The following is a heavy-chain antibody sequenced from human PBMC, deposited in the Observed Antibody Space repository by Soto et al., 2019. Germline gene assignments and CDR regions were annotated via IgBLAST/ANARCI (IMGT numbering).Heavy chain of an antibody. V-gene: IGHV4-31*03. J-gene: IGHJ3*02. CDR1: GGSIRNDNFY. D-gene: IGHD6-19*01. CDR3: ARGLEGIVSGRGAFGT. Sequence: QVQLQESGQGLVKPSQTLSLTCTVSGGSIRNDNFYWSFLRQRPGKGLEWIGYISYSGYAAYHPSPKSRVIISVDPSNNWFSLNVNSVTAAGTAVYYCARGLEGIVSGRGAFGTWGRGTLVTVSS. CDR2: ISYSGYA.